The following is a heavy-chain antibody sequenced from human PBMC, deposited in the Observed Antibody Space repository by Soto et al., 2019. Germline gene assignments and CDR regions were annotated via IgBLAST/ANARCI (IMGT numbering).Heavy chain of an antibody. CDR2: IYPGDSDT. D-gene: IGHD6-13*01. V-gene: IGHV5-51*01. J-gene: IGHJ6*02. CDR3: ALRVSSSFYYSGMDV. Sequence: GESLKISCKGSGYSFTSYWIGWVRQMPGKGLEWMGIIYPGDSDTRYSPSFQGQVTISADKSISTAYLQWSSLKASDTAMYYCALRVSSSFYYSGMDVWGQGTTVTVSS. CDR1: GYSFTSYW.